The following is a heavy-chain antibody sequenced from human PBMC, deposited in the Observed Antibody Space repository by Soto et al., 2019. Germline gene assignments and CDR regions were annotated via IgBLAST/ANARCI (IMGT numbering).Heavy chain of an antibody. V-gene: IGHV4-4*07. CDR2: IYTSGST. CDR1: GGSISSYY. D-gene: IGHD6-19*01. Sequence: SETLSLTCTVSGGSISSYYLSWIRQPAGKGLEWIGRIYTSGSTNYNPSLKSRVTMSVDTSKNQFSLKLSSVTAADTAVYYCARAVSGGWYITDYFDYWGQGTLVTVYS. CDR3: ARAVSGGWYITDYFDY. J-gene: IGHJ4*02.